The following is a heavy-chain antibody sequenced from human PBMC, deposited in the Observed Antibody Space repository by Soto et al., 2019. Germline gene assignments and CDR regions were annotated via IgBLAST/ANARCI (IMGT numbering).Heavy chain of an antibody. CDR1: GGTFNSYV. CDR2: IISIFGKP. V-gene: IGHV1-69*14. Sequence: QVQLVQSGAEVKKPGSSVKVSCKASGGTFNSYVFNWVRQAPGQGLEWMGGIISIFGKPNYGQKFQGRVTNTADKTTNTGFMELSSLKTDDTDIYYCSRDPCNGCDPGDYWGHGTLVTVSS. CDR3: SRDPCNGCDPGDY. J-gene: IGHJ4*01. D-gene: IGHD6-19*01.